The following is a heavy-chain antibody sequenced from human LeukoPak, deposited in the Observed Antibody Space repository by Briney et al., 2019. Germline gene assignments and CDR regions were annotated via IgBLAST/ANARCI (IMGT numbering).Heavy chain of an antibody. Sequence: PGGSLRLSCAASGLTFNSYAMNWVRQAPGKGLEWVSYISSSSNTIYYADSVKRRFTISRDNAKNSLYLEMHSLRAEDSAVYYCAPGYCTSSSCSHYFEHWGQGTLVTVSS. V-gene: IGHV3-48*01. J-gene: IGHJ4*02. CDR1: GLTFNSYA. D-gene: IGHD2-2*01. CDR2: ISSSSNTI. CDR3: APGYCTSSSCSHYFEH.